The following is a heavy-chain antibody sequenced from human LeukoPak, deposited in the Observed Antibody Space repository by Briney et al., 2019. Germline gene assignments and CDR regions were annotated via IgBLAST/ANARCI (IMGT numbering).Heavy chain of an antibody. J-gene: IGHJ3*02. V-gene: IGHV3-20*04. CDR1: GFSFDDHA. CDR2: INWNGAST. Sequence: PGGSLRLSCDASGFSFDDHAMNWVRQGPRKGLEWISVINWNGASTDYADSVKGRFTISRDNAKNSLYLQMNSLRAEDTAVYYCAKEAMIVVTNAFDIWGQGTMVTVSS. D-gene: IGHD3-22*01. CDR3: AKEAMIVVTNAFDI.